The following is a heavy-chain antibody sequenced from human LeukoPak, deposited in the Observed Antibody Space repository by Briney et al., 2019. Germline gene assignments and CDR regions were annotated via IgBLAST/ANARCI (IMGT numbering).Heavy chain of an antibody. J-gene: IGHJ4*02. CDR3: ARVGSLGDY. V-gene: IGHV4-39*07. CDR2: IYYSGST. Sequence: SETLSLTCTVSGGSISSSSYYWGWIRQPPGKGLEWIGSIYYSGSTYYNPSLKSRVTISVDTSKNQFSLKLSSVTAADTAVYYCARVGSLGDYWGQGTLVTVSS. D-gene: IGHD7-27*01. CDR1: GGSISSSSYY.